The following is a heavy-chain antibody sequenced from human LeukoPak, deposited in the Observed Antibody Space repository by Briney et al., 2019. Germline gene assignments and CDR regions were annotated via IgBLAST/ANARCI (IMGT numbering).Heavy chain of an antibody. J-gene: IGHJ4*02. Sequence: PSETLSLTYAVYGGSFSCYCGSWIRQPPGKGREGIGEINHSGSTNYNPSPKSRVTTLVDTSKNQFSLQLSSVTAADAAVYYCARGRYYGSGSVYWGQGTLVTVSS. D-gene: IGHD3-10*01. CDR1: GGSFSCYC. V-gene: IGHV4-34*01. CDR3: ARGRYYGSGSVY. CDR2: INHSGST.